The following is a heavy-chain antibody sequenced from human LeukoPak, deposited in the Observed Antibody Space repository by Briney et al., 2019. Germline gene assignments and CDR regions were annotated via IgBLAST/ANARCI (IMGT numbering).Heavy chain of an antibody. CDR1: GYTFTGYF. CDR3: ASGLLRFLEWLPPGMDV. J-gene: IGHJ6*02. D-gene: IGHD3-3*01. V-gene: IGHV1-2*02. Sequence: ASVKVSCKTSGYTFTGYFINWVRQAPGQGLEWMGWINPNSGGTNYAQKFQGRVTMTRDTSISTAYMELSRLRSDDTAVYYCASGLLRFLEWLPPGMDVWGQGTTVTVSS. CDR2: INPNSGGT.